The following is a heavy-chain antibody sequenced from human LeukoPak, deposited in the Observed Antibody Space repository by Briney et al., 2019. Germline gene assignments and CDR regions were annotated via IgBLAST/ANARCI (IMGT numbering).Heavy chain of an antibody. V-gene: IGHV1-69*04. J-gene: IGHJ6*02. Sequence: GSSVKVSCKASGGTFSSYAISWVRQAPGQGLEWMGRIIPILGIANYAQKFQGRVTITADKSTSTAYMELSSLRSEDTAVYYCARDAPGGTDYYYGMDVWGQGTTVTVSS. CDR3: ARDAPGGTDYYYGMDV. CDR1: GGTFSSYA. CDR2: IIPILGIA. D-gene: IGHD1-1*01.